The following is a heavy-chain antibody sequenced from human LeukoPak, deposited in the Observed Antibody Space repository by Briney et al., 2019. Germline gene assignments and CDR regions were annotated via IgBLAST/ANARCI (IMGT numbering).Heavy chain of an antibody. CDR2: IKQDGSEK. J-gene: IGHJ6*02. V-gene: IGHV3-7*03. Sequence: GGSLRLSCAASGFTFSSYWMSWVRQAPGKGLEWVANIKQDGSEKYYVDSVKGRFTISRDNAKNSLYLQMNSLRAEDTAVYYCAREGIAAAGDYYYYGMDVWGQGTTVTVSS. CDR1: GFTFSSYW. CDR3: AREGIAAAGDYYYYGMDV. D-gene: IGHD6-13*01.